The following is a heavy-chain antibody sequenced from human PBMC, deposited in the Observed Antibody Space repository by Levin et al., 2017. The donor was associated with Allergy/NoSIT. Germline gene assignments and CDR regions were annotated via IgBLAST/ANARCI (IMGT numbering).Heavy chain of an antibody. CDR3: ARDLGGQWLSGYYFEY. CDR2: INPDSGGA. J-gene: IGHJ4*02. Sequence: ASVKVSCKASGYTFTGYYMHWVRQAPGQGLEWMGWINPDSGGASYAQKFQGRVTMTRDTSITTAYMELSRLRSDDTAVYYCARDLGGQWLSGYYFEYWGQGTLVTVSS. CDR1: GYTFTGYY. D-gene: IGHD6-19*01. V-gene: IGHV1-2*02.